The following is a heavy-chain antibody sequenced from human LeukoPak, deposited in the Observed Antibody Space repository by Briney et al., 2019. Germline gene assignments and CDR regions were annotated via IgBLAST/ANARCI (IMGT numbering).Heavy chain of an antibody. CDR3: ARRSTVAGRGRFDP. J-gene: IGHJ5*02. V-gene: IGHV4-39*01. D-gene: IGHD6-19*01. Sequence: SETLSLTCTVSGVSIRSTSYYWGWIRQPPGKGLEWLGSVHHSGSTYDNPSLKSRVTISVDTSKNQFSLKLISVTAADTAVYYCARRSTVAGRGRFDPWGQGTLVTVSS. CDR2: VHHSGST. CDR1: GVSIRSTSYY.